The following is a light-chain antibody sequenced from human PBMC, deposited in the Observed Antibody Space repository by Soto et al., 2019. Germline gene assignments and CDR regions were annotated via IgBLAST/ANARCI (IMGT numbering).Light chain of an antibody. CDR1: QSISSW. CDR2: KAS. V-gene: IGKV1-5*03. J-gene: IGKJ1*01. CDR3: QQYNDYPWT. Sequence: DIQMTQSPSTLSASVGDRVTITCRASQSISSWLAWYQQKPGKAPKLLIYKASSLESGVPSRFSGSGSGTEFNLTISRLQPDDFATYYCQQYNDYPWTFGQGTKVEIK.